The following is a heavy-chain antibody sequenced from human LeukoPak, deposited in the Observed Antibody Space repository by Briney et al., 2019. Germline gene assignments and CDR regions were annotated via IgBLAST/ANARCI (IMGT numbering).Heavy chain of an antibody. CDR2: IYNSGST. CDR1: GGSISSGSYY. J-gene: IGHJ6*02. CDR3: ARRSSGYSYGYWYYYYGMDV. D-gene: IGHD5-18*01. Sequence: PSETLSLTCTVSGGSISSGSYYWSWIRQPPGKGLEWIGRIYNSGSTNYNPSLKSRVTISVDTSKNQFSLKLSSVTAADTAVYYCARRSSGYSYGYWYYYYGMDVWGQGTTVTVS. V-gene: IGHV4-61*02.